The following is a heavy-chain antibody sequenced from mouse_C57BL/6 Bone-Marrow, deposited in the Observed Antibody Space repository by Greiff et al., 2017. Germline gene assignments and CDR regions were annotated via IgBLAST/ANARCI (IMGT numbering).Heavy chain of an antibody. Sequence: EVKVVESGGGLVQPGESLTLSCESNEYEFPSHDMSWVRKTPEKRLELVAAINSDGGSTYYPDTMERRFIISRDTTKKTLYLQMSSLRSEDTALYYCARQGYDYAMDYWGQGTSVTVSS. J-gene: IGHJ4*01. CDR2: INSDGGST. CDR3: ARQGYDYAMDY. V-gene: IGHV5-2*01. D-gene: IGHD2-14*01. CDR1: EYEFPSHD.